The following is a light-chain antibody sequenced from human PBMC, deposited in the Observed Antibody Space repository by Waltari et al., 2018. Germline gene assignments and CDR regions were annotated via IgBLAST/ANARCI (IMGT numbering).Light chain of an antibody. J-gene: IGKJ2*01. CDR3: QQYNTYPFT. CDR1: QSISNW. V-gene: IGKV1-5*03. Sequence: DIQMTQSPSPLSASIGDRVTITCRASQSISNWLAWYQQIPGKAPKLLIYMASSLETGVPSRFRGSGSGTEFTLTISSLQPGDFATYYCQQYNTYPFTFGLGTKLESK. CDR2: MAS.